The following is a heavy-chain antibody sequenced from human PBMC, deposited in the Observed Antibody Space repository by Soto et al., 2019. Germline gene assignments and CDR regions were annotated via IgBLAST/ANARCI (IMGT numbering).Heavy chain of an antibody. CDR1: GLTFSGYA. CDR2: ITASGDST. V-gene: IGHV3-23*01. CDR3: VEPGAYWTR. J-gene: IGHJ4*02. Sequence: GGSLRLSCAASGLTFSGYAMSWVRQAPGKGLEWVSSITASGDSTYYADFVKGRFTISRDNSKNTLFLQMNILGLDDTAVYFCVEPGAYWTRWGQGTLVTVSS. D-gene: IGHD2-21*01.